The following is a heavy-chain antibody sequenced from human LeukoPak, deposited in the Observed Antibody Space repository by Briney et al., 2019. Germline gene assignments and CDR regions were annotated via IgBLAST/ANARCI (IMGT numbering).Heavy chain of an antibody. V-gene: IGHV4-38-2*02. CDR1: GYSISSGYY. CDR3: AKSGGYGLIDY. CDR2: IYHSGST. D-gene: IGHD1-26*01. Sequence: SETLSLTCTVSGYSISSGYYWGWIRQPPGKGLEWIGSIYHSGSTYYNPSLKSRATISVDTSKNQFSLKLSSVTAADTAMYYCAKSGGYGLIDYWGQGTLVTVSS. J-gene: IGHJ4*02.